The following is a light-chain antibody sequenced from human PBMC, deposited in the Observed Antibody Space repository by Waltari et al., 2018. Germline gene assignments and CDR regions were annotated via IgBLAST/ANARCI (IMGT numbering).Light chain of an antibody. Sequence: IQMTQSPAALSAYVGDRVTITGRASQNVDSWLAWYQQKPGEAPRALVYKASILENGVPSRFSGSGAAKVFTLTSNGLQPDDVATYYCQQYIVYTRTFGQGTKVDLK. J-gene: IGKJ1*01. CDR1: QNVDSW. V-gene: IGKV1-5*03. CDR2: KAS. CDR3: QQYIVYTRT.